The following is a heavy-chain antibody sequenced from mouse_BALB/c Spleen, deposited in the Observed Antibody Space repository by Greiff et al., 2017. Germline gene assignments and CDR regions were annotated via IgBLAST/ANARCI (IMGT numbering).Heavy chain of an antibody. Sequence: VQLQQSGPELVKPGASVKISCKASGYTFTDYNMHWVKQSHGKSLEWIGYIYPYNGGTGYNQKFKSKATLTVDTSSSTAYMELRSLTSEDSAVYYCARERGYYGCMDYWGQGTSVTVSS. D-gene: IGHD2-1*01. CDR3: ARERGYYGCMDY. CDR2: IYPYNGGT. J-gene: IGHJ4*01. V-gene: IGHV1S29*02. CDR1: GYTFTDYN.